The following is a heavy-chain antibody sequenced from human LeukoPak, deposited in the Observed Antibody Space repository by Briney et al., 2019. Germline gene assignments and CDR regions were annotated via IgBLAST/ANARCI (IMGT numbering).Heavy chain of an antibody. D-gene: IGHD3-22*01. J-gene: IGHJ4*02. Sequence: PGGSLRLSCAASGFTFSDYYMSWIRQAPGKGLEWVAVIWYDGSNKYYADSVKGRFTISRDNSKNTLYLQMNSLRAEDTAVYYCARSDSSGYDGGAFDHWGQGTLVTVSS. CDR3: ARSDSSGYDGGAFDH. CDR1: GFTFSDYY. V-gene: IGHV3-33*08. CDR2: IWYDGSNK.